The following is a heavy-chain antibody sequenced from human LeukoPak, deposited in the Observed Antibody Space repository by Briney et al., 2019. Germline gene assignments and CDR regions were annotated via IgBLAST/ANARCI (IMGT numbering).Heavy chain of an antibody. CDR2: IRFDGSNE. D-gene: IGHD5/OR15-5a*01. Sequence: GGSLRLSCAASRFTFSNFDMHWVRQAPGKGLEWATFIRFDGSNEYYADSVRGRFTISRDNSKNTLYLQMSSLRPEDTAVYYCARQIGVSIDYWGQGTLVTVSS. J-gene: IGHJ4*02. CDR1: RFTFSNFD. CDR3: ARQIGVSIDY. V-gene: IGHV3-30*02.